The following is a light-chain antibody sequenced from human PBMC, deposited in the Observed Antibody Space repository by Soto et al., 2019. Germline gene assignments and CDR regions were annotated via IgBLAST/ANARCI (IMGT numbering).Light chain of an antibody. CDR2: HTS. CDR3: QQYNKWCPIT. J-gene: IGKJ5*01. V-gene: IGKV3-15*01. CDR1: QSVSIK. Sequence: VVLTQSPATLSLSPGERTTLSCRASQSVSIKLAWYQQKPGQAPRLLIYHTSTRATGIPARLSGSGSGREFTPTISSLQSEDFAVYYCQQYNKWCPITFGQGTRLEIK.